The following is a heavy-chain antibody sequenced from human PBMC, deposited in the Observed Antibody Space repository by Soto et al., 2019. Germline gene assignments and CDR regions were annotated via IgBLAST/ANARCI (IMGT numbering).Heavy chain of an antibody. CDR3: ARDGDYYDSSGFQRDYRDYRMGG. CDR2: IIPMLGIA. J-gene: IGHJ6*02. D-gene: IGHD3-22*01. Sequence: QVQLVQSGAEVKKPGSSVKVSCQASGGSFSDYAITWVRQAPGQGHEWMGGIIPMLGIANNAQKFQGRVKITADEDTSTVYMELSRLRSEDTAGYYCARDGDYYDSSGFQRDYRDYRMGGWGQGTTVNVAS. V-gene: IGHV1-69*01. CDR1: GGSFSDYA.